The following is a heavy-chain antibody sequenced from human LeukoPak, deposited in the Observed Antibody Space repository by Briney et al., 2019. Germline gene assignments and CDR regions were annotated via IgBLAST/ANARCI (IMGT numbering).Heavy chain of an antibody. D-gene: IGHD6-19*01. CDR1: GFTFGDYA. Sequence: PGRSLRLSCTASGFTFGDYAMSWVRQAPGKGLEWVGFIRSTTYGGTTEYAASVKGRFTISRDDSKSIAYLQMNSLKTEDTAVYYCNRYSSGWYNSDYWGHGTLVTVSS. CDR3: NRYSSGWYNSDY. CDR2: IRSTTYGGTT. V-gene: IGHV3-49*04. J-gene: IGHJ4*01.